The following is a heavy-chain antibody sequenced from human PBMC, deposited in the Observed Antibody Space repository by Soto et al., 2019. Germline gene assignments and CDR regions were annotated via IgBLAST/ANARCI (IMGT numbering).Heavy chain of an antibody. D-gene: IGHD2-15*01. J-gene: IGHJ6*02. Sequence: ASVKVSCKVSGYTLTELSTHWVRQAPGKGLEWMGGFDPEDGETIYAQKFQGRVTMTEDTSTDTAYMELSSLRSEDTAVYYCATSYCSGGSCSDGMDVWGQGTTVTVYS. V-gene: IGHV1-24*01. CDR2: FDPEDGET. CDR1: GYTLTELS. CDR3: ATSYCSGGSCSDGMDV.